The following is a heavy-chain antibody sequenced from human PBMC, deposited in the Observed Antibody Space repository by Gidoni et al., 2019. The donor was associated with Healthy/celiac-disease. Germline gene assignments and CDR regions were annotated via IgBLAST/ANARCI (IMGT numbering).Heavy chain of an antibody. CDR3: AKCYLFSGERGDYYMDV. V-gene: IGHV3-9*01. Sequence: EVQLVESGGGLVQPGRSLRLYCAASGCTFDDYAMHWVRQAPGKGLEWVSCISWNSGSIGYADSVKGRFTISRDNAKNSLYLQMNSLRAEDTALYYCAKCYLFSGERGDYYMDVWGKGTTVTVSS. J-gene: IGHJ6*03. CDR2: ISWNSGSI. CDR1: GCTFDDYA. D-gene: IGHD3-16*01.